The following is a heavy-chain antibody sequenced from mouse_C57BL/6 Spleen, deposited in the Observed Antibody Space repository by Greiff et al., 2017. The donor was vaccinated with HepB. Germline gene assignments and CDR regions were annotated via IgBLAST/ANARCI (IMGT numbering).Heavy chain of an antibody. CDR2: IRNKANGYTT. CDR1: GFTFTDYY. CDR3: ARPPYYYGSSYGYFDV. Sequence: DVKLVESGGGLVQPGGSLSLSCAASGFTFTDYYMSWVRQPPGKALEWLGFIRNKANGYTTEYSASVKGRFTISRDNSQSILYLQMNALRAEDSATYYCARPPYYYGSSYGYFDVWGTGTTVTVSS. J-gene: IGHJ1*03. V-gene: IGHV7-3*01. D-gene: IGHD1-1*01.